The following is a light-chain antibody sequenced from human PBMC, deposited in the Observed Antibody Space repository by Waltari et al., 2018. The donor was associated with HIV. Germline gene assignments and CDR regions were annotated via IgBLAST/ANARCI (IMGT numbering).Light chain of an antibody. CDR2: WAS. CDR1: HGLLSWPQNKYF. Sequence: DIVLTQSPDSLAVSLGDRATIHCKSSHGLLSWPQNKYFLGWYQQKPGQPPKLLIYWASTRESGVPARFTGSESGTDFSLTINSLQAEDVATYYCQQYHSIPWTFGRGTKVEI. CDR3: QQYHSIPWT. J-gene: IGKJ1*01. V-gene: IGKV4-1*01.